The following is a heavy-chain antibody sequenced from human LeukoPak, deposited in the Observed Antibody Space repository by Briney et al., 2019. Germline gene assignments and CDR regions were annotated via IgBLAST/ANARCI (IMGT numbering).Heavy chain of an antibody. CDR3: AREVAVAAFDI. CDR1: GFTFSSYW. Sequence: GGSLRLSCAASGFTFSSYWMHWVRQARGKALVWVSRINSDGSSTSYADSVKGRFTISRDNAKNTLYLQMNSLRAEDTAVYYCAREVAVAAFDIWGQGTMVTVSS. J-gene: IGHJ3*02. CDR2: INSDGSST. V-gene: IGHV3-74*01. D-gene: IGHD6-19*01.